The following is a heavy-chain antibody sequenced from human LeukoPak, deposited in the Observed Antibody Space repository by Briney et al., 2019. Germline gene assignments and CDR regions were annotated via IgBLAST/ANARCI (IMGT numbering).Heavy chain of an antibody. J-gene: IGHJ4*02. Sequence: SETLSLTCTVSGGSLSSGSYYWSWIRQPAGKGLEWIGGIYTSGSTNYNPSLKSLVTMSVDTAKNQLSLKVISVTAADTAVYYCARGVIAAGGNDFDYWGQGTLVTVSS. CDR3: ARGVIAAGGNDFDY. CDR1: GGSLSSGSYY. V-gene: IGHV4-61*02. CDR2: IYTSGST. D-gene: IGHD6-13*01.